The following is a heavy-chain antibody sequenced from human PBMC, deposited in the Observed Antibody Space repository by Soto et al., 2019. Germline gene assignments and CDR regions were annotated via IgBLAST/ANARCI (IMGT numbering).Heavy chain of an antibody. J-gene: IGHJ3*02. CDR2: ISYDGSNK. V-gene: IGHV3-30-3*01. CDR1: GFTFSSYA. Sequence: QVQLVESGGGVVQPGRSLRLSCAASGFTFSSYAMHWVRQAPGKGLEWVAVISYDGSNKYYADSVKGRFTISRDNSKNTLYLQMNSLRAEDTAVYYCARDRSFWSGEADAFDIWGQGTMVTVSS. D-gene: IGHD3-3*01. CDR3: ARDRSFWSGEADAFDI.